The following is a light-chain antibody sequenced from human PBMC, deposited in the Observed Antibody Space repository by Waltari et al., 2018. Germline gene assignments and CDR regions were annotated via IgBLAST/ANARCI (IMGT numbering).Light chain of an antibody. CDR1: SSDVGCYTC. CDR3: SSYTSSGTGVL. V-gene: IGLV2-14*03. J-gene: IGLJ2*01. Sequence: QSALTQPASVSGSPGQSITIPCTGTSSDVGCYTCVSWYQQHPGKAPKLMIYDVTNRPSGVSNRFSGSKSGNTASLTISGLQAEDEADYYCSSYTSSGTGVLFGGGTKLSVL. CDR2: DVT.